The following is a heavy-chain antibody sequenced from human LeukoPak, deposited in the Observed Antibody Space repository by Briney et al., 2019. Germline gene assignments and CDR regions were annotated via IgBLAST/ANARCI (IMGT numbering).Heavy chain of an antibody. V-gene: IGHV4-34*01. CDR2: INHSGST. J-gene: IGHJ5*02. Sequence: PSETLSLTCAVYGGSFSGYYWSWIRQPPGKGLEWIGEINHSGSTNYNPSLKSRVTISVDTSKNQFSLKLSSVTAADTAVYYCARAEYDYVWGSYRAYNWFDPWGQGTLVTVSS. CDR3: ARAEYDYVWGSYRAYNWFDP. CDR1: GGSFSGYY. D-gene: IGHD3-16*02.